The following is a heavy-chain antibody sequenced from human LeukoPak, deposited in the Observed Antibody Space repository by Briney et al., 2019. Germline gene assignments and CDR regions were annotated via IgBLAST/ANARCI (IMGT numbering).Heavy chain of an antibody. CDR2: ISYDGSNK. CDR1: GFTFSSFA. Sequence: TGGSLRLSCAASGFTFSSFAMHWVRQAPGKGLEWVSLISYDGSNKYYADSVKGRFTISRDNSKNTLYLQMNSLRAEDTAVYYCARGSDYGDYWGQGTLVTVSS. CDR3: ARGSDYGDY. D-gene: IGHD4-17*01. J-gene: IGHJ4*02. V-gene: IGHV3-30*04.